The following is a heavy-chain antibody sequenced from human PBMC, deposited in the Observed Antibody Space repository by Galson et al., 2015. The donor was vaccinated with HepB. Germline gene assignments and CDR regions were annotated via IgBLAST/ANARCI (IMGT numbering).Heavy chain of an antibody. CDR3: AKEPFYDSSGYYDY. CDR1: GFTFSSYG. J-gene: IGHJ4*02. D-gene: IGHD3-22*01. V-gene: IGHV3-30*18. CDR2: ISYDGSNK. Sequence: SLRLSCAASGFTFSSYGMHWVRQAPGKGLEWVAVISYDGSNKYYADSVKGRFTISRDNSKNTLYLQMNSLRAEDTAVYYCAKEPFYDSSGYYDYWGQGTLVTVSS.